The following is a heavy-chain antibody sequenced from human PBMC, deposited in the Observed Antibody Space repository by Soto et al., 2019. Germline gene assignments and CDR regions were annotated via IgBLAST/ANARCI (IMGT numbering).Heavy chain of an antibody. J-gene: IGHJ5*02. CDR2: ISAYNGNT. CDR1: GYTFTSYG. CDR3: ASEGVRVTVGLGPVVIIWSDH. V-gene: IGHV1-18*01. D-gene: IGHD3-3*01. Sequence: QVQLVQSGAEVKKPGASVKVSCKASGYTFTSYGISWVRQAPGQGLEWMGWISAYNGNTNYAQKLQGRVTMTTDTPTSTANRKLSRVLWDDRSDYSCASEGVRVTVGLGPVVIIWSDHWGQGTLVTVSS.